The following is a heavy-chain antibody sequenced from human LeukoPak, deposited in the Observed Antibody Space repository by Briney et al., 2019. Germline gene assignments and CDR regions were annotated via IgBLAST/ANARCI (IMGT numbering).Heavy chain of an antibody. CDR1: GGSFCGYY. Sequence: SETLSPTCAVYGGSFCGYYWSWIRQPPGKGLEWIGEINHSGSTNYNPSLKSRVTISVDTSKNQFSLKLSSVTAADTAVYYCARISYSRIRGLQHWGQGTLVTVSS. D-gene: IGHD6-13*01. V-gene: IGHV4-34*01. CDR3: ARISYSRIRGLQH. CDR2: INHSGST. J-gene: IGHJ1*01.